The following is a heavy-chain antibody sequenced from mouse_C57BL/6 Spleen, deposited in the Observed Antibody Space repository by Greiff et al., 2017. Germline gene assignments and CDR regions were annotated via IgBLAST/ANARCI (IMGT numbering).Heavy chain of an antibody. D-gene: IGHD4-1*01. J-gene: IGHJ4*01. Sequence: QVHVKQPGTELVKPGASVKLSCKASGYTFTSYWMHWVKQRPGQGLEWIGNINPSNGGTNYNEKFKSKATLTVDKSSSTAYMQLSSLTSEDSAVYYCARGNWDDYYAMDYWGQGTSVTVSS. V-gene: IGHV1-53*01. CDR3: ARGNWDDYYAMDY. CDR1: GYTFTSYW. CDR2: INPSNGGT.